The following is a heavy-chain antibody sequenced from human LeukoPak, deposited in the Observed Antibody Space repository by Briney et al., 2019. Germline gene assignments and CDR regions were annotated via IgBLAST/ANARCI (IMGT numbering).Heavy chain of an antibody. V-gene: IGHV3-9*01. CDR1: GFTFSSYS. Sequence: PGGSLRLSCAASGFTFSSYSMNWVRQAPGKGLEWVSGISWNSGSIGYADSVKGRFTISRDNAKNSLYLQMNSLRAEDTALYYCAKELRYYYYGMDVWGQGTTVTVSS. CDR2: ISWNSGSI. CDR3: AKELRYYYYGMDV. J-gene: IGHJ6*02.